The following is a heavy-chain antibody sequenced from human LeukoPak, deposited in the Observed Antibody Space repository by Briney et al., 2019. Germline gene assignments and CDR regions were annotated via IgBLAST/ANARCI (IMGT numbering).Heavy chain of an antibody. V-gene: IGHV4-59*01. D-gene: IGHD3-10*01. CDR2: IYYSGST. CDR1: GGSISSYY. J-gene: IGHJ4*02. CDR3: ARGAGLLSYFDY. Sequence: SETLSLTCTVSGGSISSYYWSWIRQPPGKGQEWIGYIYYSGSTNYNPSLKSRVTISVDTSKNQFSLKLSSVTAADTAVYYCARGAGLLSYFDYWGQGTLVTVSS.